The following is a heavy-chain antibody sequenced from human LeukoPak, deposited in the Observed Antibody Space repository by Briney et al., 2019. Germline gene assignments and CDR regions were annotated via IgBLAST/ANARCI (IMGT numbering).Heavy chain of an antibody. D-gene: IGHD3-10*01. V-gene: IGHV4-4*07. Sequence: SETLSLTCTVSGGSISSYYWSWIRQPAGKGLEWIGRIYTSGSTNYNPSLKSRVTMSVDTSKNQFSLKLSSVTAADTAVYYCAGSMVRGVIITSFDYWGQGTLVTVSS. CDR3: AGSMVRGVIITSFDY. CDR1: GGSISSYY. J-gene: IGHJ4*02. CDR2: IYTSGST.